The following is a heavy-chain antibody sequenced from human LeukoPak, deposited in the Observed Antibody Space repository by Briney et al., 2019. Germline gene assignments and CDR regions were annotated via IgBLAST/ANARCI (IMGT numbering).Heavy chain of an antibody. Sequence: SVKVSCKASGGTFSSYAISWVRQAPGQGLEWMGGIIPIFGTANYAQKFQGRVTITADKFTSTAYMELSSLRSEDTAVYYCARDLSGQRFLEWLRAFDIWGHGTMVTVSS. D-gene: IGHD3-3*01. CDR2: IIPIFGTA. CDR3: ARDLSGQRFLEWLRAFDI. V-gene: IGHV1-69*06. CDR1: GGTFSSYA. J-gene: IGHJ3*02.